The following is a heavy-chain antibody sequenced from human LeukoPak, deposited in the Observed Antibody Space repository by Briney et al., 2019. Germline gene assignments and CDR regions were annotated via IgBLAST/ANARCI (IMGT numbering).Heavy chain of an antibody. J-gene: IGHJ4*02. V-gene: IGHV1-69*04. D-gene: IGHD4-17*01. Sequence: SVKLSCNASAGTFSSYAISWVRHAPGQGLDWMRRIIPILGIANYVQKFQGRVTITADKSTSTAYMELSSLRSEDTAVYYCARFDYGSYYFDYWGQGTLVTVSS. CDR1: AGTFSSYA. CDR3: ARFDYGSYYFDY. CDR2: IIPILGIA.